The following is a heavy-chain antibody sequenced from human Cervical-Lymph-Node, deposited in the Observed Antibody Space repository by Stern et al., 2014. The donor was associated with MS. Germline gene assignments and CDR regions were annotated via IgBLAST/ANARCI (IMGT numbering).Heavy chain of an antibody. Sequence: VQLVESGAEVKKPGSSVKVSCKTSGGTFSNSAFSWLRQAPGHGLEWMGGIIPMFGTATYAQRFQGRVTITAHESTTTAYMELSSLRSEDTAVYFCARSAGYYSAMDVWGQGTTVTVSS. D-gene: IGHD3-3*01. J-gene: IGHJ6*02. CDR1: GGTFSNSA. CDR2: IIPMFGTA. CDR3: ARSAGYYSAMDV. V-gene: IGHV1-69*01.